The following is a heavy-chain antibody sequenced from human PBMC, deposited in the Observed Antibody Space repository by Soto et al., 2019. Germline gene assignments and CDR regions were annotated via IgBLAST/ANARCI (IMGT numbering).Heavy chain of an antibody. Sequence: GASVKVSCKASGYTFTSYDIDWVRQATGQGLEWMGWMNPNSGNTGYAQKFQGRVTMTRDTSTSTAYMELSSLRSDDTAVYYCARDQQRSSGWPPHGAFDIWGQGTMVTGSS. D-gene: IGHD6-19*01. CDR2: MNPNSGNT. V-gene: IGHV1-8*01. CDR3: ARDQQRSSGWPPHGAFDI. CDR1: GYTFTSYD. J-gene: IGHJ3*02.